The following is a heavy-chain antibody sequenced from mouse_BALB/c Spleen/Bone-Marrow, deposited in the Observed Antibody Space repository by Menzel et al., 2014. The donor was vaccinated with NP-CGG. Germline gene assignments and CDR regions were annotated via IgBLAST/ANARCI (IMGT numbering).Heavy chain of an antibody. CDR1: GFDFSRYW. D-gene: IGHD2-1*01. CDR2: INPDSSTI. J-gene: IGHJ4*01. V-gene: IGHV4-1*02. CDR3: ARRGNFSPYYAMDY. Sequence: EVQLQQSGGGLVQPGGSLKLSCAASGFDFSRYWMSWVRQAPGKGLGWIGEINPDSSTINYTPSLKDKFIISRDNAKNTLYLQMSKVRSEDTALYYCARRGNFSPYYAMDYWGQGTSVTVSS.